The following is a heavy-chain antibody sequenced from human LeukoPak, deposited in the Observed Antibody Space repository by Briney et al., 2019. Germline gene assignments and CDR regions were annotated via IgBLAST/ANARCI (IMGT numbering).Heavy chain of an antibody. V-gene: IGHV4-34*01. J-gene: IGHJ4*02. D-gene: IGHD4/OR15-4a*01. CDR3: ASGALRRYHYYGANGTDY. Sequence: SETLSLTCGVYGGSFSGYYLSWIRQPPGKGLEWIGEITHSGATNYNPSLKSRVTLLLDTSKNQLSLILTSVTAADTAVYYCASGALRRYHYYGANGTDYWGQGSLVTVSS. CDR2: ITHSGAT. CDR1: GGSFSGYY.